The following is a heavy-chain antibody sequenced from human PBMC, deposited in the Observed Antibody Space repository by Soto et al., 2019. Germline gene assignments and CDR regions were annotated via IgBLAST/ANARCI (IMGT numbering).Heavy chain of an antibody. CDR3: ARDQSIAARGSFDY. CDR2: IWYDGSNK. D-gene: IGHD6-6*01. V-gene: IGHV3-33*01. J-gene: IGHJ4*02. Sequence: GGSLRLSCAASGFTFSSYGMHWVRQAPGKGLEWVAVIWYDGSNKYYADSVKGRFTISRDNSKNTLYLQMNSLRAEDTAVYYCARDQSIAARGSFDYWGQGTLVTVSS. CDR1: GFTFSSYG.